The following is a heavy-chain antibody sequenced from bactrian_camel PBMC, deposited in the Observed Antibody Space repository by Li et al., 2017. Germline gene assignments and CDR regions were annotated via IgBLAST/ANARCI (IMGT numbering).Heavy chain of an antibody. V-gene: IGHV3S1*01. CDR2: IHTGGPRT. Sequence: QVQLVESGGGSVQSGGSLRLSCAASGSSTYSSYCMAWFRQAPGKEREGVATIHTGGPRTSYDDSVKGRFTISRDNAKNTLYLQLNSLKTEDTAMYYCATARSGRYDGNWYPAASDHWGQGTQVTVS. CDR3: ATARSGRYDGNWYPAASDH. D-gene: IGHD6*01. CDR1: GSSTYSSYC. J-gene: IGHJ4*01.